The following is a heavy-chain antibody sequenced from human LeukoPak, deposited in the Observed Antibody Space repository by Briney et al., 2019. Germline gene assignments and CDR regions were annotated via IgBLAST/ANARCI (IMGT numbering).Heavy chain of an antibody. Sequence: SVKVSCKASGGTFSSYAISWVRQAPGQGLEWMGGIIPIFGTANYAQKFQGRATITADESTSTAYMELSSLRSEDTAVYYCVNGGTNAFDIWGQGTMVTVSS. CDR3: VNGGTNAFDI. CDR2: IIPIFGTA. CDR1: GGTFSSYA. V-gene: IGHV1-69*13. J-gene: IGHJ3*02. D-gene: IGHD2-8*01.